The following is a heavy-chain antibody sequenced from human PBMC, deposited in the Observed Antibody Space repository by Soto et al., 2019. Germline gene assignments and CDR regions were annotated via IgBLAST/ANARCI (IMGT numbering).Heavy chain of an antibody. J-gene: IGHJ5*02. CDR1: GGSFTGPY. CDR2: INQGGST. V-gene: IGHV4-34*01. D-gene: IGHD3-3*01. CDR3: AGDSFRFLNH. Sequence: TSETLSLTCTVFGGSFTGPYWTFLRLPPGKGLEWIGEINQGGSTNYNPSLESRITLSIDTSKNQFSLRLKSVTAADTAIYYCAGDSFRFLNHWGQGTPVTVSS.